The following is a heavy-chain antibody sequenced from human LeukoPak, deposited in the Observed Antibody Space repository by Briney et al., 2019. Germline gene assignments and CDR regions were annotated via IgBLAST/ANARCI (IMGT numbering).Heavy chain of an antibody. CDR1: GGSFSGYY. D-gene: IGHD6-19*01. CDR3: ARRERAVAVLVY. Sequence: SETLSLTCAVHGGSFSGYYWSWIRQPPGKGREGIGEINHSENTNYNPSLKSRVTISVDTSKNQFSLKLSSVTAAETAVYYCARRERAVAVLVYWGQGTLVTVSS. CDR2: INHSENT. V-gene: IGHV4-34*01. J-gene: IGHJ4*02.